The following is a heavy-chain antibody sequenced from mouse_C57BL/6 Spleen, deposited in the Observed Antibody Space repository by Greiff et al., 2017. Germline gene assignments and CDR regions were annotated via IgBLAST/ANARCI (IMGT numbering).Heavy chain of an antibody. J-gene: IGHJ3*01. D-gene: IGHD1-1*01. CDR3: AREEYGSPRLAY. V-gene: IGHV1-52*01. Sequence: QVQLQQPGAELVRPGSSVKLSCKASGYTFTSYWMHWVKQRPIQGLEWIGNIDPSDSETHYNQKFKDKATLTVDKSSSTAYMQLSSLTSEDSAVYYCAREEYGSPRLAYWGQGTLVTVSA. CDR1: GYTFTSYW. CDR2: IDPSDSET.